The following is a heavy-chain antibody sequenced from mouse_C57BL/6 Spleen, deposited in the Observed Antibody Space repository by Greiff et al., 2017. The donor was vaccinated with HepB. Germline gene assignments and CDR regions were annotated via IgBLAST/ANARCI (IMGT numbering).Heavy chain of an antibody. Sequence: EVQGVESGGGLVQPGGSLKLSCAASGFTFSDYGMAWVRQAPRRGPEWVAFISNLAYSIYYADTVTGRFTISRENAKNTLYLEMSSLRSEDTAMYYCARGYSNPYYAMDYWGQGTSVTVSS. V-gene: IGHV5-15*01. J-gene: IGHJ4*01. D-gene: IGHD2-5*01. CDR1: GFTFSDYG. CDR2: ISNLAYSI. CDR3: ARGYSNPYYAMDY.